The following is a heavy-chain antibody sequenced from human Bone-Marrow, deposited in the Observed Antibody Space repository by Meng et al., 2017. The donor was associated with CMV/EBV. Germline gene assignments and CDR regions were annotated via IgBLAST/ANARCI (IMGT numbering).Heavy chain of an antibody. CDR1: TFTGYY. CDR2: INPNSGGT. J-gene: IGHJ4*02. V-gene: IGHV1-2*02. Sequence: TFTGYYMHWVRQAPGQGLEWMGWINPNSGGTNYAQKFQGRVTMTRDTSISTAYMELSRLRSDDTAVYYCARASRITMVRGVISPYFDYWGQGTLVTVSS. D-gene: IGHD3-10*01. CDR3: ARASRITMVRGVISPYFDY.